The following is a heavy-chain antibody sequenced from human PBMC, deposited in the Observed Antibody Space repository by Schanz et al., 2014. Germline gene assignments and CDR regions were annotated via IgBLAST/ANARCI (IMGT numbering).Heavy chain of an antibody. J-gene: IGHJ4*02. V-gene: IGHV3-74*01. CDR3: AKERSWDYDSSGYFDY. CDR1: GFTFSSYW. Sequence: EVQLVESGGGLVQPGGSLRLSCAASGFTFSSYWMHWVRQVPGKGLVWVSRIKSDGSSTSYADSVKGRFTISRDNAKNTLYLQMNSLRAEDTAVYYCAKERSWDYDSSGYFDYWGQGTLVTVSS. D-gene: IGHD3-22*01. CDR2: IKSDGSST.